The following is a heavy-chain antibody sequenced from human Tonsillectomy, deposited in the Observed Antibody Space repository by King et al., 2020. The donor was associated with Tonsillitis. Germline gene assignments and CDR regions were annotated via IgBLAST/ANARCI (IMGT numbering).Heavy chain of an antibody. D-gene: IGHD6-19*01. J-gene: IGHJ3*02. CDR2: IYPGDSDT. V-gene: IGHV5-51*01. CDR1: GYTFTTYW. Sequence: VQLVESGAEVKKPGESLKISCKGSGYTFTTYWIAWVRQMPGKGLEWMGTIYPGDSDTRYSPSFQGQVTLSADKSISIAYLQWSSLKASDTAIYYCARGSFSSVWDVGAFDIWGQGTMVTVSS. CDR3: ARGSFSSVWDVGAFDI.